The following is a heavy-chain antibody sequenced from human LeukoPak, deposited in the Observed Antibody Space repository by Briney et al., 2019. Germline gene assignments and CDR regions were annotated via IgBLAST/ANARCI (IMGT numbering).Heavy chain of an antibody. J-gene: IGHJ4*02. D-gene: IGHD3-22*01. V-gene: IGHV4-31*03. CDR1: GGSISSGNYY. CDR2: IYYSGST. Sequence: SETLSLTCTVSGGSISSGNYYRSWIRQLPGKGLEWIGNIYYSGSTYYNPSLKSRVTMSVDTSKNQFSLKLSSVTAADTAVYYCARGRYYDRSGYSHYFDYWGQGTLVTVSS. CDR3: ARGRYYDRSGYSHYFDY.